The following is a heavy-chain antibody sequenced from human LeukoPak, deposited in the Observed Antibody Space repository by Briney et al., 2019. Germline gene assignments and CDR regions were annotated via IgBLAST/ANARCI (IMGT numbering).Heavy chain of an antibody. CDR3: AREAEMNWFDP. Sequence: ASVKVSCKASEGTFSSYAISWVRQAPGQGLEWMGRIIPIFGTANYAQKFQGRVTITTDESTSTAYMELSSLRSEDTAVYYCAREAEMNWFDPWGQGTLVTVSS. V-gene: IGHV1-69*05. CDR1: EGTFSSYA. CDR2: IIPIFGTA. J-gene: IGHJ5*02.